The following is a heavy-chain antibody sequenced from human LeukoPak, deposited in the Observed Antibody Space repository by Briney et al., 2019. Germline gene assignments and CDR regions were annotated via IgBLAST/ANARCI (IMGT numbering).Heavy chain of an antibody. CDR3: ARLGGYYGSGSSASPTDY. CDR1: GGSISSRAYY. J-gene: IGHJ4*02. CDR2: SYYSGSA. V-gene: IGHV4-39*01. D-gene: IGHD3-10*01. Sequence: SETLSLTCSVSGGSISSRAYYWGWIRQPPGKGLEWIGSSYYSGSAYYNSSLKSRVTIPVDTSKNQFSLRLSSVTAADTAVYYCARLGGYYGSGSSASPTDYWGQGTLVTVSS.